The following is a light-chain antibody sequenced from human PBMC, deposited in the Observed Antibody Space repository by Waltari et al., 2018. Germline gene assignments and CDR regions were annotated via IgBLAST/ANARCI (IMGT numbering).Light chain of an antibody. V-gene: IGKV3-20*01. J-gene: IGKJ5*01. Sequence: EILLTQSPATLSLSPGERATPACRASLPSSANFLAWYQHKPGQPHKPLIDGASSRATGTPDMFSGSGSETDFTLTINRLEPEDFAIYYCQRYGRTFGQGTRLDIK. CDR1: LPSSANF. CDR3: QRYGRT. CDR2: GAS.